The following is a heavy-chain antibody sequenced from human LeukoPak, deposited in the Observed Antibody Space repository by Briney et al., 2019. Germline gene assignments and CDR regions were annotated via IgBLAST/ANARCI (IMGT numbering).Heavy chain of an antibody. V-gene: IGHV3-53*01. Sequence: GGSLRLSCAASGFTVSSNYMRWVPQAPGEGVEWVSVIYSGGSTYYADSVKGRVTISRDNSKNTLYLQMNSLRAEDTAVYYCARGRDQSWGVVDYWGQGTLVTVSS. CDR2: IYSGGST. CDR1: GFTVSSNY. J-gene: IGHJ4*02. CDR3: ARGRDQSWGVVDY. D-gene: IGHD3-10*01.